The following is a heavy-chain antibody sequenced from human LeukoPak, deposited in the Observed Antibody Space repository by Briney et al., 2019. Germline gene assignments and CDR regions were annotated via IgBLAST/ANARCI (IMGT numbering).Heavy chain of an antibody. CDR1: GYTFTGYY. CDR2: INPNSGGT. CDR3: ARMAYCGGDCYSSVDAFDI. V-gene: IGHV1-2*02. D-gene: IGHD2-21*02. J-gene: IGHJ3*02. Sequence: ASVKVSCKASGYTFTGYYMHWVRQAPGQGLEWMEWINPNSGGTNYAQKFQGRVTMTRDTSISTAYMELSRLRSDDTAVYYCARMAYCGGDCYSSVDAFDIWGQGTMVTVSS.